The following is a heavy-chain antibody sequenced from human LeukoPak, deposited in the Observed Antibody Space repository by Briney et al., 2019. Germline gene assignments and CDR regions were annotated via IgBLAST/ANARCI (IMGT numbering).Heavy chain of an antibody. Sequence: KTGGSLRLSCAASGFTFNTYSMNWVRQAPGKGLEWVSSISSSSSYIYYADSVKGRSTISRDNAKNSLYLQMNSLRAEDTAVYYCARETAGFDYWGQGTLVTVSS. CDR3: ARETAGFDY. CDR2: ISSSSSYI. J-gene: IGHJ4*02. CDR1: GFTFNTYS. V-gene: IGHV3-21*01.